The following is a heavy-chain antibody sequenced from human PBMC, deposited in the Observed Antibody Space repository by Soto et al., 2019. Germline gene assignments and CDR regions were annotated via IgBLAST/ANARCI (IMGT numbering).Heavy chain of an antibody. CDR3: ARDRDDYGSGNYYNRIDF. CDR2: IIPLFGTP. V-gene: IGHV1-69*13. CDR1: GGIFSTYA. J-gene: IGHJ4*02. D-gene: IGHD3-10*01. Sequence: ASVKVSCKASGGIFSTYAISWLRQAPGQGLEWMGGIIPLFGTPNYAQRFQGRVTITADESTSTAYMELSRLRSEDTAVYYCARDRDDYGSGNYYNRIDFWGQGTLVTGSS.